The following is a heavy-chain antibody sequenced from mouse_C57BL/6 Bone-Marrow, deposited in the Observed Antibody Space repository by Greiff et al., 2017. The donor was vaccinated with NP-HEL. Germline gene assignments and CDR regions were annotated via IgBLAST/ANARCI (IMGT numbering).Heavy chain of an antibody. D-gene: IGHD2-2*01. J-gene: IGHJ3*01. V-gene: IGHV1-54*01. CDR3: ARGYGYDRTWFAY. CDR2: INPGSGGT. CDR1: GYAFTNYL. Sequence: LQESGAELVRPGTSVKVSCKASGYAFTNYLIEWVKQRPGQGLEWIGVINPGSGGTNYNEKFKGKATLTADKSSSTAYMQLSSLTSEDSAVYFCARGYGYDRTWFAYWGQGTLVTVSA.